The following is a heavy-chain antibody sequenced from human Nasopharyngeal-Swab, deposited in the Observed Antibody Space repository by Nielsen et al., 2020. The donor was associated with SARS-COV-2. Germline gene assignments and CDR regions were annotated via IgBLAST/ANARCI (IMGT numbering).Heavy chain of an antibody. J-gene: IGHJ4*02. CDR1: GGSIRSSSHF. CDR2: LYYTGTT. Sequence: SETLSLTCTVSGGSIRSSSHFWAWIRQPPGKGLEWIWSLYYTGTTHYNPSLKSRVTMSVDTSKSQFSLQLSSVTAADTAVYYCARLRYLGIPAYYFDYWGQGILVTVSS. D-gene: IGHD7-27*01. V-gene: IGHV4-39*01. CDR3: ARLRYLGIPAYYFDY.